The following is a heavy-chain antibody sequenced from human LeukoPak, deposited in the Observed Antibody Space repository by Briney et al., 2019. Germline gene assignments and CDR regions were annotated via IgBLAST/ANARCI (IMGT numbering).Heavy chain of an antibody. CDR3: AKGASAAAAMTWFDP. Sequence: GGSLRLSCAASGITLSSYGMLWVRQAPGKGLEWVAVISYDGSDKYYADSVRGRFTISRDNSKNTLYLQMNSLRPEDTAVYYCAKGASAAAAMTWFDPWGQGTLVTVSS. CDR2: ISYDGSDK. CDR1: GITLSSYG. D-gene: IGHD2-2*01. J-gene: IGHJ5*02. V-gene: IGHV3-30*18.